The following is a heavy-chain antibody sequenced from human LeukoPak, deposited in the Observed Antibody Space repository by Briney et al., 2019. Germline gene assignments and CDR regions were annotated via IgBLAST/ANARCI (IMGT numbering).Heavy chain of an antibody. D-gene: IGHD1-26*01. CDR1: GYTFTSYA. J-gene: IGHJ4*02. Sequence: ASVKVSCKASGYTFTSYAMHWVRQAPGQRLEWMGWINAGNGNTKYSQEFQGRVTITRDTSASTAYMELSSLRSEGMAVYYCARDGSYGGFDYWGQGTLVTVSS. V-gene: IGHV1-3*03. CDR3: ARDGSYGGFDY. CDR2: INAGNGNT.